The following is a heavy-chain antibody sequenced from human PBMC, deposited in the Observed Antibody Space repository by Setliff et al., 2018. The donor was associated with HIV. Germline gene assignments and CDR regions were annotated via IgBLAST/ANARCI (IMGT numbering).Heavy chain of an antibody. CDR1: GGAISSSSYY. CDR3: ARLEYYYYMDV. Sequence: SETLSLTCTVSGGAISSSSYYWAWIRQPPGKGLEYIGSVYFSGRAYYNPSLKSRVTISLDTSKNQFSLKLSSVTAADTAVYYCARLEYYYYMDVWGNGTTVTVSS. J-gene: IGHJ6*03. V-gene: IGHV4-39*01. CDR2: VYFSGRA.